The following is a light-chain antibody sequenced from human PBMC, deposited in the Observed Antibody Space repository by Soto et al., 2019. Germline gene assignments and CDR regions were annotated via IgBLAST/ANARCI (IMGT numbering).Light chain of an antibody. CDR2: AAS. Sequence: DIQMTQSPSSLSASLGDRGTITCRASQSISLFLYWYQQKPGKAPELLIYAASNLRTGVPSRFSGSGSGTDFTLTISSLQPEDFATYYCQQTYSAPFTFGQGTKLEIK. V-gene: IGKV1-39*01. CDR1: QSISLF. J-gene: IGKJ2*01. CDR3: QQTYSAPFT.